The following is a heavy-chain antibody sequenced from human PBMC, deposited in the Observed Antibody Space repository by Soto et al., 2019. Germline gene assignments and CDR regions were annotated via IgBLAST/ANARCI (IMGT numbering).Heavy chain of an antibody. D-gene: IGHD2-2*01. CDR3: ARDIRVGCSSTSCYPLFDP. V-gene: IGHV4-31*03. CDR1: GGSISSGGYY. CDR2: IYYSGST. J-gene: IGHJ5*02. Sequence: PSETLSLTCTVSGGSISSGGYYWSWIRQHPGKGLEWIGYIYYSGSTYYNPSLKSRVTISVDTSKNQFSLKLSSVTAADTAVYYCARDIRVGCSSTSCYPLFDPWGQGTLVTVSS.